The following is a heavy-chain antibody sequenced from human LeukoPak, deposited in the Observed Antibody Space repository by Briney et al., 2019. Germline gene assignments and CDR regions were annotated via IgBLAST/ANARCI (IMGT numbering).Heavy chain of an antibody. D-gene: IGHD6-19*01. CDR2: INHRGST. J-gene: IGHJ4*02. Sequence: SETLSLTCAVYGGSFSDYFWTWIRQPPGKGLEWIGEINHRGSTNYNPSLQSRVTISVDTSKSQFSLRLSSVTAADTAMYYCATRSEDSGWSFDYWAQGTLVTVSS. V-gene: IGHV4-34*01. CDR1: GGSFSDYF. CDR3: ATRSEDSGWSFDY.